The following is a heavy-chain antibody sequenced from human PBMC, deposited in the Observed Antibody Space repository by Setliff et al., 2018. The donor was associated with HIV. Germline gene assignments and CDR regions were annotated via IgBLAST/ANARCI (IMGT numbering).Heavy chain of an antibody. D-gene: IGHD2-21*01. J-gene: IGHJ5*01. CDR2: IYPDDSAT. CDR3: AKHGFERKSPYNWFDS. Sequence: GESLKISCKGSGYRFSDNWIGWVRQMPGKGLEWMGIIYPDDSATRYSPSFQGQVTISAGKSINTAYLRWRRLRASDTAMYYCAKHGFERKSPYNWFDSWGQGTLVTVSS. CDR1: GYRFSDNW. V-gene: IGHV5-51*01.